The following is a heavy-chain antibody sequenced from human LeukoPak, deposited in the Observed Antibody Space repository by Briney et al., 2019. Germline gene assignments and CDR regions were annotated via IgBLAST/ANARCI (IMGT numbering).Heavy chain of an antibody. CDR3: ARVSSIAARGGAFDI. J-gene: IGHJ3*02. CDR2: IYYSGST. D-gene: IGHD6-6*01. V-gene: IGHV4-61*01. Sequence: PSETLSLTCTVSGGSISSGSYYWSWIRQPPGKGLEWIGYIYYSGSTNYNPSLKSRVTISVDTSKNRFSLKLSSVTAADTAVYYCARVSSIAARGGAFDIWGQGTMVTVSS. CDR1: GGSISSGSYY.